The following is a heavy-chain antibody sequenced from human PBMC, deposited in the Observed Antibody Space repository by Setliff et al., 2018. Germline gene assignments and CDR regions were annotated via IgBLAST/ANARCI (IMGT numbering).Heavy chain of an antibody. J-gene: IGHJ4*01. V-gene: IGHV7-4-1*02. CDR1: GYTFTSYD. D-gene: IGHD4-17*01. CDR2: INTKTGDP. CDR3: ARADHLVTTTFDY. Sequence: GASVKVSCKASGYTFTSYDINWVRQAPGQGLEWMGWINTKTGDPTYAQGYTGRFAFSLDTSDSATYLDISNLKAEDTATYYCARADHLVTTTFDYWGQGTLVTVSS.